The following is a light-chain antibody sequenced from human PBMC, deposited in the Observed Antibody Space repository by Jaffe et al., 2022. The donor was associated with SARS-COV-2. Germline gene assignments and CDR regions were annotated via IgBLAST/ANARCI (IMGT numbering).Light chain of an antibody. Sequence: EIVLTQSPGTLSLSPGERATLSCRASQSVNDNYLAWFQQKPGQTPKLLIYGAFNRDGGIPDRFSGSGSGTDFTLTVSRLEPDDFAVYYCQQYAASPATFGQGTKLEI. V-gene: IGKV3-20*01. CDR1: QSVNDNY. CDR2: GAF. J-gene: IGKJ2*01. CDR3: QQYAASPAT.